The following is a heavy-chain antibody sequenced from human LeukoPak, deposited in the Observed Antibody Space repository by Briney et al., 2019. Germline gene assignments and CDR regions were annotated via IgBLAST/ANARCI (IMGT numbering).Heavy chain of an antibody. Sequence: ASVKVSCKVPGGTFSSFAINWVRQAPGQGLEWMGWINPNSGGTNYAQKFQGRVTMTRDTSISTAYMELSRLRSDDTAVYYCASTYYYGSGIGPCWYFDLWGRGTLVTVSS. D-gene: IGHD3-10*01. CDR2: INPNSGGT. J-gene: IGHJ2*01. CDR3: ASTYYYGSGIGPCWYFDL. V-gene: IGHV1-2*02. CDR1: GGTFSSFA.